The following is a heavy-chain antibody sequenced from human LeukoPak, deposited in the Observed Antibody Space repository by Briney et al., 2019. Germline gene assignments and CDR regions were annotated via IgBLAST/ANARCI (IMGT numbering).Heavy chain of an antibody. CDR2: ISDRGGST. CDR1: GRTFAAYA. D-gene: IGHD2-15*01. V-gene: IGHV3-23*01. J-gene: IGHJ4*02. Sequence: AGGSLRLSCAVSGRTFAAYAMTWVRQAPEKGREWVSTISDRGGSTYYADSLKGRFTISRDNSKNTLYLQVDSLRAEDTAVYYCAKLGGYCSSGSCRDFDYWGQGTLVTVSS. CDR3: AKLGGYCSSGSCRDFDY.